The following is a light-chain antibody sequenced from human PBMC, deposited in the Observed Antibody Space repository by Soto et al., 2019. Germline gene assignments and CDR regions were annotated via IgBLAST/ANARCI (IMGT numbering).Light chain of an antibody. J-gene: IGLJ2*01. CDR2: GHS. CDR3: QSYDSSLSGYVV. V-gene: IGLV1-40*01. CDR1: SSNIGAGYD. Sequence: QSVLTQPPSVSGAPGQRVTISCTGSSSNIGAGYDVHWYQQLPGTAPKLLIYGHSNRPSGVPDRFSGSKSGTSASLAITGLQAEDEVDYYCQSYDSSLSGYVVFGGATNFTVL.